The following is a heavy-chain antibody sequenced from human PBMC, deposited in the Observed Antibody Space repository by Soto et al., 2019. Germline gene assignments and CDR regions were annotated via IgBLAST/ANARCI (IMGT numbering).Heavy chain of an antibody. CDR3: AREYTVAAAAYFDY. Sequence: QVQLVESGGGVVQPGRSLRLSCAASGFTFSSYAMHWVRQAPGKGLEWVAVISYDGSNKYYADSVKGRFTISRDNSKNTLYLQMNSLRAEDTAVYYCAREYTVAAAAYFDYWGQGTLVTVSS. V-gene: IGHV3-30-3*01. CDR1: GFTFSSYA. D-gene: IGHD6-13*01. CDR2: ISYDGSNK. J-gene: IGHJ4*02.